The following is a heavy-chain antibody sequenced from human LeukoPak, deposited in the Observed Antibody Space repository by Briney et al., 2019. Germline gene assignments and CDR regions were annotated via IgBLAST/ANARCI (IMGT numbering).Heavy chain of an antibody. J-gene: IGHJ4*02. D-gene: IGHD6-13*01. Sequence: ASVKVSCKASGYTFTSYYMHWVRQAPGQGLEWMGIINPSGGSTSYAQKFQGRVTMTRDTSTSTVYMELSSLRSEDTAVYYCARAMSRGDVAAAGTSYWGQGTLVTVSS. CDR3: ARAMSRGDVAAAGTSY. V-gene: IGHV1-46*01. CDR2: INPSGGST. CDR1: GYTFTSYY.